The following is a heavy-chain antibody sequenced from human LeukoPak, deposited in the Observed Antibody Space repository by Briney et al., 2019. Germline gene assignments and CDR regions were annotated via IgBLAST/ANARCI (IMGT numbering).Heavy chain of an antibody. V-gene: IGHV4-59*01. CDR2: IYYSGST. J-gene: IGHJ4*02. CDR3: ASRSSIWSGYQDTLYYFDS. CDR1: GGSISSYY. Sequence: PSETLSLACTVSGGSISSYYWSWIRQPPGKRLEWIGHIYYSGSTNYNPSLKSRVTISVDTSKNQFSLKLSSVTAADTAVYYCASRSSIWSGYQDTLYYFDSWGQGTLVTVSS. D-gene: IGHD3-3*01.